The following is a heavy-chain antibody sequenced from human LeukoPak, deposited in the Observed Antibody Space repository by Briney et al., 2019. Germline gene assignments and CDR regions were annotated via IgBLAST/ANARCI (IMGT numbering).Heavy chain of an antibody. CDR2: ISGSGGST. V-gene: IGHV3-23*01. CDR1: GFTFSSYA. Sequence: AGGSVRLSCAASGFTFSSYAITWVRQAPGKGLEWVSTISGSGGSTYYADSVKGRFTISRDNSKNTLYLQMNSLRAEDTAVYYCAKDYYDSGGNYNGMDVWGQGTTVTVSS. CDR3: AKDYYDSGGNYNGMDV. D-gene: IGHD3-22*01. J-gene: IGHJ6*02.